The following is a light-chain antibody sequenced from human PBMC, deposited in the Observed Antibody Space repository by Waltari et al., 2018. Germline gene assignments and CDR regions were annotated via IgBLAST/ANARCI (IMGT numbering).Light chain of an antibody. V-gene: IGKV3-11*01. J-gene: IGKJ4*01. CDR1: QSINNY. CDR2: DAY. Sequence: EIVLTQYPATLSLSPGESATLSCRASQSINNYLAWYQQKPGQVPKLLIYDAYNRATGIPASFSGSRCGADFTLIISSLEPEDFAVYYCHQRNNWPLTFGGGTKVEIK. CDR3: HQRNNWPLT.